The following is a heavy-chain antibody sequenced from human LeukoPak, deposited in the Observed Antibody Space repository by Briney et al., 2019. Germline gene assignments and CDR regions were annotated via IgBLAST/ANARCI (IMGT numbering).Heavy chain of an antibody. D-gene: IGHD2-21*01. CDR3: ARTVSVEVLALAY. CDR2: INHSGTT. CDR1: GESFSAYY. Sequence: SETLSLTCAVSGESFSAYYWTWIRQPPGKGLEWIGEINHSGTTKYNPSLKSRVTMSVDTSKNQFSLKVNSVTAADTAVYYCARTVSVEVLALAYWGQGTLVTVSS. V-gene: IGHV4-34*01. J-gene: IGHJ4*02.